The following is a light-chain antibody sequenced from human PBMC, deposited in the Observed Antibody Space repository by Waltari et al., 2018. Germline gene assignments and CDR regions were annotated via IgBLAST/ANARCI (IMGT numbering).Light chain of an antibody. CDR2: QDS. CDR1: RLGDEH. CDR3: QAWYNNVVV. V-gene: IGLV3-1*01. J-gene: IGLJ2*01. Sequence: SYELAQPPSLSVSPGQTATITCSGNRLGDEHTSWYQHKAGQSPVLVIYQDSRRPSEIPARASGSNSGNTATLTISGTQPMDEADYYCQAWYNNVVVFGGGTKLTVL.